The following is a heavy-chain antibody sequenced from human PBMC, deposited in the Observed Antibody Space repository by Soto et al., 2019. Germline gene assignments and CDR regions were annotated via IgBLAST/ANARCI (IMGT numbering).Heavy chain of an antibody. Sequence: SETLSLTCTVSGGSISSYYWSWIRQPPGKGLEWIGYIYYSGSTNYNPSLKSRVTISVDTSKNQFSLKLSAVTAADTAVYYCARHGAARGWFDPWGQGTLVTVSS. J-gene: IGHJ5*02. CDR2: IYYSGST. D-gene: IGHD2-15*01. CDR3: ARHGAARGWFDP. CDR1: GGSISSYY. V-gene: IGHV4-59*01.